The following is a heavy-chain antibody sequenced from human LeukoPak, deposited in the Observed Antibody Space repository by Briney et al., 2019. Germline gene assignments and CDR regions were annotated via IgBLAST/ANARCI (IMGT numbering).Heavy chain of an antibody. V-gene: IGHV3-21*01. D-gene: IGHD3-3*01. J-gene: IGHJ3*02. Sequence: GGSLRLSCAASGFTFSSYSMNWVRQAPGKGLEWVSSISSSSSYIYYADSVKGRFTISRDNVKSSLYLQMNSLRAEDTAVYYCARENEGLRFLEWSTMGAFDIWGQGTMVTVSS. CDR1: GFTFSSYS. CDR2: ISSSSSYI. CDR3: ARENEGLRFLEWSTMGAFDI.